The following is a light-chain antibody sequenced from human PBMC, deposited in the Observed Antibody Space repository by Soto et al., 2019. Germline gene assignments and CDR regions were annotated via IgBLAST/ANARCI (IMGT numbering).Light chain of an antibody. CDR3: LQYGTAPRA. CDR1: QSISVRH. Sequence: EIVLTQSPGTLSLSPGERATLSCRASQSISVRHLAWYQQKPGQIPRLLIFDTASRAIGIPDRFSGSGSGTDFTLTISRLEPEDFAVYYCLQYGTAPRAFGQGTKVDIK. CDR2: DTA. J-gene: IGKJ1*01. V-gene: IGKV3-20*01.